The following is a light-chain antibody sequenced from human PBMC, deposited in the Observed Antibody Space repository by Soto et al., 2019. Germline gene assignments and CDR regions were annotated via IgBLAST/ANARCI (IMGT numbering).Light chain of an antibody. Sequence: EIVLTQSPATLSLSPGERATLSCRASQSVSSYLAWYQQKPGQAPRLLIYDASNRATGIPARFSGSGSGTDFTLTISSLEPEDFALYYCQQRSNWPFSLTFGGGTKVEIK. V-gene: IGKV3-11*01. CDR1: QSVSSY. J-gene: IGKJ4*01. CDR2: DAS. CDR3: QQRSNWPFSLT.